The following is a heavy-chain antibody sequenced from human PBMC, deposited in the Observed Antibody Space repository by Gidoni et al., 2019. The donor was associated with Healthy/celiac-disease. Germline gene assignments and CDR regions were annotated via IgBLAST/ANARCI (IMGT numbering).Heavy chain of an antibody. D-gene: IGHD2-15*01. J-gene: IGHJ5*02. CDR2: IYWDDDK. CDR3: AHRDRYCSGGSCYQGWFDP. V-gene: IGHV2-5*02. CDR1: GFSLSTSGVG. Sequence: QITLKESGPTLVKPTQTLTLTCTFSGFSLSTSGVGGGWIRQPPGKALEWLALIYWDDDKRYSPSLKSRLTITKDTSKNQVVLTMTNMDPVDTATYYCAHRDRYCSGGSCYQGWFDPWGQGTLVTVSS.